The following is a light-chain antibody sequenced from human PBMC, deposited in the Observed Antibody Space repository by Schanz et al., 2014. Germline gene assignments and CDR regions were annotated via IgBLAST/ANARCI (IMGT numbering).Light chain of an antibody. CDR3: SSYAGSNNFR. CDR1: SSDVGGYNY. V-gene: IGLV2-11*01. J-gene: IGLJ2*01. CDR2: DVS. Sequence: QSALTQPRSVSGSPGQPVTISCTGTSSDVGGYNYVSWYQQHPGKAPQLMIYDVSKRPSGVPDRFSGSKSGNTASLTVSGLQAEDEADYYCSSYAGSNNFRFGGGTKLTVL.